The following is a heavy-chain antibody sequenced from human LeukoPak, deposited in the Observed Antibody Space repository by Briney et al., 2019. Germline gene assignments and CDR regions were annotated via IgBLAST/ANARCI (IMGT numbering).Heavy chain of an antibody. Sequence: SETLSLTCAVYGGSFSTNSWSWIRQPPGKGLEWIGEINQSGAINYNASLKSRITISVDTSKNQFSLKVKSVTAADAGVYYCAREAFTLVGVVITNLATWFDPWGQGTLVTVSS. CDR2: INQSGAI. J-gene: IGHJ5*02. CDR1: GGSFSTNS. CDR3: AREAFTLVGVVITNLATWFDP. D-gene: IGHD3-3*01. V-gene: IGHV4-34*01.